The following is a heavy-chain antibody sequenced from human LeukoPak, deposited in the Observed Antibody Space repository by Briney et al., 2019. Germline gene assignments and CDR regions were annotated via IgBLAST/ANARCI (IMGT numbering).Heavy chain of an antibody. V-gene: IGHV1-46*01. CDR3: ARETSYESSSGRGNWFDP. CDR1: GYTFTSYY. J-gene: IGHJ5*02. D-gene: IGHD6-19*01. Sequence: ASVKVSCKASGYTFTSYYMHWVRQAPGQGLEWMGIINPSGGSTSYAQKFQGRVTITAADSTSTAYMELSSLRSEDTAVYYCARETSYESSSGRGNWFDPWGQGTLVTVSS. CDR2: INPSGGST.